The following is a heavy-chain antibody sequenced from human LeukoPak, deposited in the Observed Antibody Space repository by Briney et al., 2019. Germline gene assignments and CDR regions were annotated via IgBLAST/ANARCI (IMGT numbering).Heavy chain of an antibody. CDR3: ARDIGLAH. Sequence: SETLSLTCTVSGASIRTYFWSWFRQPAGKGLEWIGRVHSNGNTYYNPSLESRVTVSMDTSKNQFALNLTSLTAADTAVYYCARDIGLAHWGQGTLVTVSS. V-gene: IGHV4-4*07. J-gene: IGHJ4*02. D-gene: IGHD3-16*02. CDR2: VHSNGNT. CDR1: GASIRTYF.